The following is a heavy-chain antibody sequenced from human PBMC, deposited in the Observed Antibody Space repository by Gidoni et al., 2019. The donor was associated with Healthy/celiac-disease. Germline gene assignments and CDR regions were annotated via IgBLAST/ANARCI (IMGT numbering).Heavy chain of an antibody. CDR1: GGTFSSYT. CDR2: IIPILGIA. J-gene: IGHJ6*02. D-gene: IGHD1-26*01. CDR3: ARDLGWELHTRNYYYYYGMDV. V-gene: IGHV1-69*08. Sequence: QVQLVQSGAEVKKPGSALKVSCKASGGTFSSYTISWVRQAPGQGLEWRGRIIPILGIANYAQKFQGRVTITADKSTSTAYMELSSLRSEDTAVYYCARDLGWELHTRNYYYYYGMDVWGQGTTVTVSS.